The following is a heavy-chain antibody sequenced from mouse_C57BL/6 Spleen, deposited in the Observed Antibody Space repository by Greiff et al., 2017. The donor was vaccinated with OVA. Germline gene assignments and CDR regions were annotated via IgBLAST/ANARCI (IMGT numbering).Heavy chain of an antibody. Sequence: QVQLQQSGPELVKPGASVKISCKASGYAFSSSWMNWVKQRPGKGLEWIGRIYPGDGDTNYNGKFKGKATLTADKSSSTAYMQLSSLTSEDSAVYFCARGGVEVYYAMDYWGQGTSVTVSS. J-gene: IGHJ4*01. V-gene: IGHV1-82*01. D-gene: IGHD1-1*02. CDR1: GYAFSSSW. CDR2: IYPGDGDT. CDR3: ARGGVEVYYAMDY.